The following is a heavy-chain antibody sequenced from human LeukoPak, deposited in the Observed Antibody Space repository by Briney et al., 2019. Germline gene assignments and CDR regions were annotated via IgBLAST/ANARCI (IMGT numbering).Heavy chain of an antibody. CDR1: GSTFSSYW. CDR2: TNQDGSEK. Sequence: GGSLRLSCAASGSTFSSYWMTWVRQAPGKGLEWVANTNQDGSEKYYVDSVKGRFIISRDNAKNSLYLQMSSLRAEDTAVYYCARGWCPHCYAMGVRGKGTTVTVSS. CDR3: ARGWCPHCYAMGV. J-gene: IGHJ6*04. V-gene: IGHV3-7*03. D-gene: IGHD2-8*02.